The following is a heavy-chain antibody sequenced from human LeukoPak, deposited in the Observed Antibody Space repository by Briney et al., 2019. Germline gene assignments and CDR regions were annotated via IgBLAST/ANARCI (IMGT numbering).Heavy chain of an antibody. J-gene: IGHJ4*02. D-gene: IGHD2-8*01. CDR2: INPNNGAA. CDR3: ARDGPAQMVDLDY. V-gene: IGHV1-2*02. Sequence: ASVKVSCKASGFTLTGYYMYWLRQAPGQGLERVAWINPNNGAANSAQKFQGRVTMTRDTSINTVYMELTNLRSDDTAVYYCARDGPAQMVDLDYWGQGTLVTVSS. CDR1: GFTLTGYY.